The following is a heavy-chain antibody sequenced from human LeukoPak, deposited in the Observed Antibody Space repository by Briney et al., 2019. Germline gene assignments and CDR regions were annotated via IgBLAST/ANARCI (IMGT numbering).Heavy chain of an antibody. CDR3: ARWTNFHAFDI. CDR2: LYSAGST. D-gene: IGHD1-1*01. V-gene: IGHV3-53*01. Sequence: GGSLRLSCAASEFSVKYNYMAWVRQAPGKGLEWVSLLYSAGSTNYADSVKGRFTISRDDSKNTVYLQMNSLRAEDTAVYYCARWTNFHAFDIWGQGTLVTVSS. J-gene: IGHJ3*02. CDR1: EFSVKYNY.